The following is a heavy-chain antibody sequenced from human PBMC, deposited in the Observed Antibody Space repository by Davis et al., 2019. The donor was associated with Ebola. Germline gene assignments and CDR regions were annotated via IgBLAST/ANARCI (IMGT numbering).Heavy chain of an antibody. J-gene: IGHJ5*02. V-gene: IGHV4-39*07. Sequence: MPSETLSLTCTVSGGSVSSSTYFWGWIRQPPGKGLEWIASISYSGGTYYNPSLKSRVTISVDTSKNQFSLKLSSVTAADTAVYYCARVVYDFWSGYYSGNWFDPWGQGTLVTVSS. CDR3: ARVVYDFWSGYYSGNWFDP. CDR2: ISYSGGT. D-gene: IGHD3-3*01. CDR1: GGSVSSSTYF.